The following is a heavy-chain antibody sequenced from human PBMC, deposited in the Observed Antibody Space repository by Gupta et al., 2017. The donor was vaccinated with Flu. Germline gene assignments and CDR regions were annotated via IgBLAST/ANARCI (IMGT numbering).Heavy chain of an antibody. CDR1: GFTFSSYW. Sequence: GFTFSSYWMHWVRQAPGKGLVWVSRINSDGSSTSYADSVKGRFTISRDNAKNTLYLQMNSLRAEDTAVYYCARDLVHSSGWLGNWFDPWGQGTLVTVSS. J-gene: IGHJ5*02. D-gene: IGHD6-19*01. V-gene: IGHV3-74*01. CDR2: INSDGSST. CDR3: ARDLVHSSGWLGNWFDP.